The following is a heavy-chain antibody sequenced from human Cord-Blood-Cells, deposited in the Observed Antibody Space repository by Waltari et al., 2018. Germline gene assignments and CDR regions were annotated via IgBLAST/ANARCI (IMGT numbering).Heavy chain of an antibody. CDR1: GGSISSSSYY. D-gene: IGHD5-12*01. CDR3: ARQSKDSGYDDAFDI. J-gene: IGHJ3*02. Sequence: QLHLQDSGPGLVKPSETLSLTCTVSGGSISSSSYYWGWIRQPPGKGLEWIGSIYYSGSTYNNPSLKGRVTITVDTSKTQFSLKLSAVTAADTAVYYCARQSKDSGYDDAFDIWGQGTMVTVSS. V-gene: IGHV4-39*01. CDR2: IYYSGST.